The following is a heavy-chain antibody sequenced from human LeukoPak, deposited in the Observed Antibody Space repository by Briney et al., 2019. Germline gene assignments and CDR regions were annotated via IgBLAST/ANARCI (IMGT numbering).Heavy chain of an antibody. D-gene: IGHD2-21*02. J-gene: IGHJ4*02. CDR1: GFTFSDYY. V-gene: IGHV3-11*05. Sequence: GGSLRLSCAASGFTFSDYYMSWIRQAPGKGLEWVSYISSSSSYTNYAGSVKGRFTISRDNAKNSLYLQMNSLRAEDTAVYYCARVICGGDCYWPTYFDYWGQGTLVTVSS. CDR2: ISSSSSYT. CDR3: ARVICGGDCYWPTYFDY.